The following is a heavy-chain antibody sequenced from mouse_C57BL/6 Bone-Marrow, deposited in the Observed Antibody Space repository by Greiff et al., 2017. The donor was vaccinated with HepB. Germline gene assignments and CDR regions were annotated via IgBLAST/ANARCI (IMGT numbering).Heavy chain of an antibody. V-gene: IGHV5-9-1*02. CDR3: TRGGALRLQAWFAY. D-gene: IGHD3-2*02. J-gene: IGHJ3*01. CDR1: GFTFSSYA. CDR2: ISSGGDYI. Sequence: EVKVVESGEGLMKPGGSLKLSCAASGFTFSSYAMSWVRQTPEKRLEWVAYISSGGDYIYYADTVKGRFTISRDNARNTLYLQMSSLKSEDTAMYYCTRGGALRLQAWFAYWGQGTLVTVSA.